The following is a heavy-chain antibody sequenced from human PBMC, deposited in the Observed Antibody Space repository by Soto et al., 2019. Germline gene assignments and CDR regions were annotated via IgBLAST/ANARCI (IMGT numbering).Heavy chain of an antibody. CDR1: GGSISSGGYY. CDR3: ARGGRGYDPKGAYDY. D-gene: IGHD5-12*01. CDR2: IYYSGST. Sequence: SETLSLTCTVSGGSISSGGYYWSWIRQHPGKGLEWIGYIYYSGSTYYNPSLKSRVTISVDTSKNQFSLKLSSVTAADTAVYYCARGGRGYDPKGAYDYWGQGTLVTVSS. V-gene: IGHV4-31*03. J-gene: IGHJ4*02.